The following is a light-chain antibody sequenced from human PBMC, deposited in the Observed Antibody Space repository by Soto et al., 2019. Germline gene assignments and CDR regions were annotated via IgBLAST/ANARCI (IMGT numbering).Light chain of an antibody. CDR2: DAS. V-gene: IGKV3-20*01. Sequence: EIVLTQSPGTLSLSPGERATLSCRASQTVPSSYLAWYQQRPGQAPMLLIYDASSRAPGIPDRFSGSECGTDFTLLISSLEPEDFAVYYCHQYAWSPLTFGQGTRLEIK. CDR1: QTVPSSY. J-gene: IGKJ5*01. CDR3: HQYAWSPLT.